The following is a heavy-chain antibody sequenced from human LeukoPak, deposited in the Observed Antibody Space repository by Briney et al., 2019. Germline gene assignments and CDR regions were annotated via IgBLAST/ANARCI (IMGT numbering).Heavy chain of an antibody. V-gene: IGHV3-33*01. Sequence: PGGSLRLSCAASGFTFSSNGMHWVRQAPGKGLEWVGIIWYDGSNKYYADSVKGRFTISRDNSENTLYLQMNSLRVEDTAVYYCTRPYYSNYYYYGMDVWGQGTTVTVSS. CDR2: IWYDGSNK. CDR1: GFTFSSNG. CDR3: TRPYYSNYYYYGMDV. D-gene: IGHD4-11*01. J-gene: IGHJ6*02.